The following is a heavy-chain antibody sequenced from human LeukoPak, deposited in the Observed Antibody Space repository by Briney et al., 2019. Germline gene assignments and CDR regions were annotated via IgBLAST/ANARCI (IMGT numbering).Heavy chain of an antibody. D-gene: IGHD3-22*01. J-gene: IGHJ4*02. CDR3: ARGDDSGYYDYFDY. Sequence: QSGGSLRLSCAASGFTVDSNYLSWVRQAPGKGLEWVSTIYTGGNTYHAASVKGRFTISRDFSKNTVFLHMNSLRAEDTAMYYCARGDDSGYYDYFDYWGQGALVTVSS. V-gene: IGHV3-53*01. CDR1: GFTVDSNY. CDR2: IYTGGNT.